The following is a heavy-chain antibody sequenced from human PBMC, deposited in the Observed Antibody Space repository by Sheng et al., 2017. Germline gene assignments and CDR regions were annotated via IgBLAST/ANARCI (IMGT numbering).Heavy chain of an antibody. D-gene: IGHD3-3*01. CDR2: IIPIFGTA. V-gene: IGHV1-69*05. CDR1: GGTFSSYA. Sequence: QVQLVQSGAEVKKPGSSVKVSCKASGGTFSSYAISWVRQAPGQGLEWMGGIIPIFGTANYAQKFQGRVTITTDESTSTAYMELSSLRSEDTAVYYCASSSSRPLTIFGVRPMDVWGKGTTVTVSS. CDR3: ASSSSRPLTIFGVRPMDV. J-gene: IGHJ6*03.